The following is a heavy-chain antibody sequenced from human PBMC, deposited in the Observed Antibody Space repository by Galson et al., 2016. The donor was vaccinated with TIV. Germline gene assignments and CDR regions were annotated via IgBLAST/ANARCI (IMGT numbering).Heavy chain of an antibody. CDR2: IIPLFGEA. Sequence: SVKVSCKASGGTFSSFVVTWVRQAPGQGLEWMGGIIPLFGEAHYAQKFQGRVTISADESTSTGYMELRSLRSGDTAVYYCAKCRNTAMDTYYYYYGLDVWGQGTTVTVSS. CDR1: GGTFSSFV. V-gene: IGHV1-69*13. J-gene: IGHJ6*02. CDR3: AKCRNTAMDTYYYYYGLDV. D-gene: IGHD5-18*01.